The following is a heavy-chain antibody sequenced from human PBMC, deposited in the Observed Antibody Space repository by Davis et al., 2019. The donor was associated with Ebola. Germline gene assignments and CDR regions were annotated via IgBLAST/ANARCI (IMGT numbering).Heavy chain of an antibody. D-gene: IGHD2-15*01. CDR1: GFTFSSYG. J-gene: IGHJ6*02. CDR2: IRYDGSNK. Sequence: GESLKISCAASGFTFSSYGMHWVRQAPGKGLEWVAFIRYDGSNKYYADSVKGRFTISRDNSKNTLYLQMNSLRAEDTAVYYCAKDLGIVVVVASSYGMDVWGQGTTVTVSS. V-gene: IGHV3-30*02. CDR3: AKDLGIVVVVASSYGMDV.